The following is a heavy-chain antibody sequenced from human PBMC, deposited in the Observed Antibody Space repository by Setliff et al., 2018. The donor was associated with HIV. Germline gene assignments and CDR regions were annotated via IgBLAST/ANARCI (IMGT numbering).Heavy chain of an antibody. D-gene: IGHD1-1*01. CDR1: GFTFSGFT. Sequence: GGSLRLSCVGSGFTFSGFTMHWVRQAPGKGLEWVAVTSFGEGIKYYRDSVKGRFTISRDNAKNILYLQMNSLTAEDAAVYYCAREGNFDTFDVWGQGAMVTVSS. CDR3: AREGNFDTFDV. CDR2: TSFGEGIK. V-gene: IGHV3-30*04. J-gene: IGHJ3*01.